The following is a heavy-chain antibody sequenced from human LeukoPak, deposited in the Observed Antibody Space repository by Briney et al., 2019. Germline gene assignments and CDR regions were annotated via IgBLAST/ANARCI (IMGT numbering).Heavy chain of an antibody. J-gene: IGHJ3*02. CDR2: ISSSSSYI. CDR3: ARPGVATTADAFDI. Sequence: GGSLRLSCAASGFTFNTYAMTWVRQAPGKGLEWVSSISSSSSYIYYADSVKGRFTISRDNAKNSLYLQMNSLRAEDTAVYYCARPGVATTADAFDIWGQGTMVTVSS. D-gene: IGHD5-24*01. V-gene: IGHV3-21*01. CDR1: GFTFNTYA.